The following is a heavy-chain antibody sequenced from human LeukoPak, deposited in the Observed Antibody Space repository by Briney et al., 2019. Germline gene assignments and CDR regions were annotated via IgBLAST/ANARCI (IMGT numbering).Heavy chain of an antibody. CDR3: ATGAASYYGD. V-gene: IGHV1-69*06. D-gene: IGHD1-26*01. CDR2: IIPMFGTA. Sequence: GASVKVSCKASGGTFNSYAISWVRQAPGQGLEWMGGIIPMFGTADSAQKFQGRVTITAGTSTNTVYMELSSLRSEDTAVYYCATGAASYYGDWGQGTLVTVSS. J-gene: IGHJ4*02. CDR1: GGTFNSYA.